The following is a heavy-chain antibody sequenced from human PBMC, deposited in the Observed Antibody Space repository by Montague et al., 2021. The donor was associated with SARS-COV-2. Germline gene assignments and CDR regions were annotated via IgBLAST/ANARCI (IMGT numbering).Heavy chain of an antibody. CDR2: LFYSVNT. Sequence: SESLSLTCTVSGGSISSSDYYWGWIRQPPGKGLEWIGSLFYSVNTYYNPSLKSRVTISVDTSKNQFSLKLSSVTAADTAVYCCARTNYDFWRGHQRGGAFDIWGQGTMGTVSS. D-gene: IGHD3-3*01. CDR1: GGSISSSDYY. CDR3: ARTNYDFWRGHQRGGAFDI. J-gene: IGHJ3*02. V-gene: IGHV4-39*01.